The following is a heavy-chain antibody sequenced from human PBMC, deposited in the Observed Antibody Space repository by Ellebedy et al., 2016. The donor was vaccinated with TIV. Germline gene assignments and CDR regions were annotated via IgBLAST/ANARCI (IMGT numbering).Heavy chain of an antibody. V-gene: IGHV1-46*01. CDR2: INPSGGYT. Sequence: ASVKVSXKASRYTFINYFMHWVRQAPGQGLEWMGVINPSGGYTTYTQKFQGRVTMTRDTSTSTVYMELHSLRSEDTAVYYCARVVRYNWNDVGLRSAFDIWGQGTMVTVSS. CDR3: ARVVRYNWNDVGLRSAFDI. CDR1: RYTFINYF. D-gene: IGHD1-20*01. J-gene: IGHJ3*02.